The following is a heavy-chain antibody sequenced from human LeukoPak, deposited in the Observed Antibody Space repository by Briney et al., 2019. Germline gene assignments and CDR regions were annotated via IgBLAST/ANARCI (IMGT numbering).Heavy chain of an antibody. CDR1: GLTFSSYR. D-gene: IGHD5-12*01. J-gene: IGHJ4*02. Sequence: PGGSLRLSCAASGLTFSSYRFDWVRQAPGKGLEWVSTISSDSSHIYYTDSVKGRFTLSRDNAKNSLYLQMNSLRAEDTAVYYCARPVDYNAGDYWGRGTLVTVSS. V-gene: IGHV3-21*01. CDR2: ISSDSSHI. CDR3: ARPVDYNAGDY.